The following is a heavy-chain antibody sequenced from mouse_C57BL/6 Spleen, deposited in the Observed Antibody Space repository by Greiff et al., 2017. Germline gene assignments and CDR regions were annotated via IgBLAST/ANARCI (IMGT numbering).Heavy chain of an antibody. J-gene: IGHJ3*01. CDR2: IYPGSGST. CDR1: GYTFTSYW. Sequence: QVQLQQPGAELVKPGASVKMSCKASGYTFTSYWITWVKQRPGQGLEWIGDIYPGSGSTNYNEKFKSKATLTVATSSSTAYMQLSSLTSEDSAVYYCARWGGNYPFAYWGQGALVTVSA. D-gene: IGHD2-1*01. V-gene: IGHV1-55*01. CDR3: ARWGGNYPFAY.